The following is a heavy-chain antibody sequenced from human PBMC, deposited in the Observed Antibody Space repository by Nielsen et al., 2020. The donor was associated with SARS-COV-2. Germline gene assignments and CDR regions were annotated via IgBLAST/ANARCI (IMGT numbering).Heavy chain of an antibody. CDR2: IYYSGST. CDR1: GGSISSGDYY. V-gene: IGHV4-30-4*01. Sequence: LRLSCTVSGGSISSGDYYWSWIRQPPGKGLEWIGYIYYSGSTYYNPSLKSRVTISVDTSKNQFSLKLSSVTAADTAVYHCARVYYYGSGSPLFDYWGQGTLVTVSS. D-gene: IGHD3-10*01. CDR3: ARVYYYGSGSPLFDY. J-gene: IGHJ4*02.